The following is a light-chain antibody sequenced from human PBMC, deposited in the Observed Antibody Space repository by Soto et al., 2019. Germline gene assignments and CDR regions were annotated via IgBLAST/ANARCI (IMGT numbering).Light chain of an antibody. CDR2: GHN. Sequence: QSVLTQPPSVSGAPGQRVTTSCTGSSSNIGAGYDVHWYQQLPGTAPKLLIYGHNNRPSGVPDRFSGSKSGTSASLAITGLQAEDEADYYCQSYDSSLSGSNVFGTGTKVTVL. J-gene: IGLJ1*01. V-gene: IGLV1-40*01. CDR1: SSNIGAGYD. CDR3: QSYDSSLSGSNV.